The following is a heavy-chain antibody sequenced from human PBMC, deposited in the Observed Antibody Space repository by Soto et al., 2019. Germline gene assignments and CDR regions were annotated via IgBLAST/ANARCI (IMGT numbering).Heavy chain of an antibody. D-gene: IGHD2-15*01. V-gene: IGHV3-30*19. CDR3: ARGELSCDY. CDR2: ISYDGSNK. J-gene: IGHJ4*02. CDR1: GFTFSSYG. Sequence: GGSLRLSCAASGFTFSSYGIHWVRQAPGKGLEWVAVISYDGSNKYYADSVKGRFTISRDNSKNTLYLQMNSLRAEDTAVYYCARGELSCDYWGQGTLVTVSS.